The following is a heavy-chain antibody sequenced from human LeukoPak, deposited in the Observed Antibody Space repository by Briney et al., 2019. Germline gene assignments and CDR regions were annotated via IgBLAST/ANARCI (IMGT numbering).Heavy chain of an antibody. CDR3: ARATEITYYDILTGYYPPSYYYYYGMDA. Sequence: GGSLRLSCAASGFTFSSYGMHWVRRAPGKGLEWVAVIWYDGSNKYYADSVKGRFTISRDNSKNTLYLQMNSLRAEDTAVYYCARATEITYYDILTGYYPPSYYYYYGMDAWGKGTTVTVSS. CDR2: IWYDGSNK. V-gene: IGHV3-33*01. D-gene: IGHD3-9*01. CDR1: GFTFSSYG. J-gene: IGHJ6*04.